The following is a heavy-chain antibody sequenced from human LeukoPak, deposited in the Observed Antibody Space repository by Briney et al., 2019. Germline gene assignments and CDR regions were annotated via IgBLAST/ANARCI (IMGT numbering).Heavy chain of an antibody. CDR2: ISNSGAIT. D-gene: IGHD6-19*01. J-gene: IGHJ5*02. CDR1: GFTFNNYG. Sequence: GGSLRLSCVASGFTFNNYGMKWGRQRPGKGVEWGSVISNSGAITDYVDSVKGRFIIYRDNSKNTLYLQMNRLRDEDTALYFCAKDRSSIAVAESWGQGTLVTVSS. V-gene: IGHV3-23*01. CDR3: AKDRSSIAVAES.